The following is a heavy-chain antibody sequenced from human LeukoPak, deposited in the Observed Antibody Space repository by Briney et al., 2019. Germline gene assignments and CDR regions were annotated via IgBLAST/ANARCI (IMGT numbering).Heavy chain of an antibody. CDR1: GFTFSGYW. CDR2: IKDDGSQK. CDR3: ARGSGWCDY. Sequence: GGSLRLSCAASGFTFSGYWMTWVRQAPGKGLEWVANIKDDGSQKYYVDSVKGRFTVSRDNAKNSLYLQINSLRAEDTAVYFCARGSGWCDYWGQGTLVTVSS. V-gene: IGHV3-7*03. D-gene: IGHD6-19*01. J-gene: IGHJ4*02.